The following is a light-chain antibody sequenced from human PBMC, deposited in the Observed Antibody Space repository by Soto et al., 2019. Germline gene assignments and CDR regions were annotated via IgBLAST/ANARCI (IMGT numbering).Light chain of an antibody. J-gene: IGKJ1*01. Sequence: EIGMTQSPATLSVSPGERATLSFSARQSVSSTLPLSPPTPGPPPRHLINRASTSPTGIPARFSRSGSGPEFTLTISSLQSEDFAVYYCQKYNHWPRTFGQGTKVDI. CDR3: QKYNHWPRT. CDR2: RAS. CDR1: QSVSST. V-gene: IGKV3-15*01.